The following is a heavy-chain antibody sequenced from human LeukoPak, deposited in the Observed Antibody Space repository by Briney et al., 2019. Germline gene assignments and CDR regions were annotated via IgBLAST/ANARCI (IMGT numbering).Heavy chain of an antibody. CDR3: AKDLGGSGCYLDAFDI. D-gene: IGHD6-19*01. V-gene: IGHV3-23*01. CDR2: ISGSGGST. J-gene: IGHJ3*02. Sequence: GGSLRLSCAASGFAFSSYAMSGVRQAPGEGLEWVSGISGSGGSTYYADSVKGRSTISRDNSKNPPYLQMNSLRADDTAAYYCAKDLGGSGCYLDAFDIWGQGTMVTVSS. CDR1: GFAFSSYA.